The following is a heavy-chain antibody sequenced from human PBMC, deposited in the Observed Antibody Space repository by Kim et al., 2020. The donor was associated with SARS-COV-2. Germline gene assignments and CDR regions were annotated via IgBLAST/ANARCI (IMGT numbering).Heavy chain of an antibody. D-gene: IGHD3-16*01. CDR2: INSAEST. V-gene: IGHV3-66*02. Sequence: GGSLRLSCAASGITVSSNHMSWVRQAPGKGLEWVSVINSAESTNYADSVEGRLTISRDNSKNTLYLQMNSLRPEDTAMYYCARGRWVDYWGQGTLVTVSS. CDR3: ARGRWVDY. CDR1: GITVSSNH. J-gene: IGHJ4*02.